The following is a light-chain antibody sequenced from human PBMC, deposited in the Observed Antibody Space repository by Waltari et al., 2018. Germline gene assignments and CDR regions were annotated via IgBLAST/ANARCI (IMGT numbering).Light chain of an antibody. CDR2: DAS. CDR1: QSVSVN. V-gene: IGKV3-15*01. CDR3: QQYNDWYS. Sequence: EKVMTQSPATLSVSPGDVVSLSCRPSQSVSVNVAWYQHRPGPAPRLLIYDASTRASGIPARFSGSGSGTEFTLTISGLQSEDRALYYCQQYNDWYSFGQGTKLEIK. J-gene: IGKJ2*03.